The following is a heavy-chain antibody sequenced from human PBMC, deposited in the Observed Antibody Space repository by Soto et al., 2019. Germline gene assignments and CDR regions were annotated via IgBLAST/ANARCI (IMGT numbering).Heavy chain of an antibody. CDR1: GGSFSGYY. V-gene: IGHV4-34*01. Sequence: SETPSLTCAVYGGSFSGYYWTWIRQPPGTGLEWIGEINHSGSTNYNPSLKSRVTISVDTSKNQFSLKLTSVTAADTAVYYCARDKITGLFDYWGKGTLVTVSS. J-gene: IGHJ4*02. CDR2: INHSGST. CDR3: ARDKITGLFDY. D-gene: IGHD2-8*02.